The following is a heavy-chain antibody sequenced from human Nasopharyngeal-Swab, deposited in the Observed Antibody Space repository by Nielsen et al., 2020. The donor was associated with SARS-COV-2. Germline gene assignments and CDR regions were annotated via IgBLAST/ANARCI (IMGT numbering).Heavy chain of an antibody. J-gene: IGHJ5*02. D-gene: IGHD2-2*01. CDR2: INHSGST. CDR3: ARGSLRRYRSSTSCYASSWFDP. V-gene: IGHV4-34*01. Sequence: WIRQPPGKGLEWIGEINHSGSTNYNPSLKSRVTISVDTSKNQFSLKLSSVTAADTAVYYCARGSLRRYRSSTSCYASSWFDPWGQGTLVTVSS.